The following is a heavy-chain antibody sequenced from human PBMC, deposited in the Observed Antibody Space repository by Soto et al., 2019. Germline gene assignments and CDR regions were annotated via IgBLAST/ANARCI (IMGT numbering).Heavy chain of an antibody. J-gene: IGHJ4*02. Sequence: QITLKESGPTLVKPTQTLTLTCTFSGFSLSTSGVGVGWIRQPPGKALEWLAPIYWDDDKRYSPSLKSRLTNTKDTTKHKLVIRLTAVDPVDTDTYYDAHSAPTRTGPGFDDWGQGTLVTVSS. D-gene: IGHD1-1*01. CDR2: IYWDDDK. CDR3: AHSAPTRTGPGFDD. V-gene: IGHV2-5*02. CDR1: GFSLSTSGVG.